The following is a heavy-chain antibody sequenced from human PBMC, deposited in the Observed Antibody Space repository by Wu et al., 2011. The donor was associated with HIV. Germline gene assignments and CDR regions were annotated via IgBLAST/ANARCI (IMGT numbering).Heavy chain of an antibody. J-gene: IGHJ2*01. D-gene: IGHD3-22*01. V-gene: IGHV1-2*02. CDR1: GYTFTGYY. CDR2: INPNSGDT. CDR3: ARGHVITMIVGPGYWYFDL. Sequence: QIVAEVKKPGASVKVSCRASGYTFTGYYMHWVRQAPGQGLEWMGWINPNSGDTNYAQKFQGRVTMTRDTSISTAYMELSRLRSDDTAVYYCARGHVITMIVGPGYWYFDLWGRGTLVTVSS.